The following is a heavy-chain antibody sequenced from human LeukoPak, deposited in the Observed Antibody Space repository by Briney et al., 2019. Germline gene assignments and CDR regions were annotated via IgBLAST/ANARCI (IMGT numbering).Heavy chain of an antibody. J-gene: IGHJ4*02. CDR1: GYTFTAYY. Sequence: ASVKVSCTASGYTFTAYYMHWVRQAPGQGLEWMGWINPNSGGTNYAQKFQGRVTMTRDTSISTAYMELSRLRSDDTAVYYCARDPGIAVAGMLDYWGQGTLVTVSS. D-gene: IGHD6-19*01. CDR2: INPNSGGT. V-gene: IGHV1-2*02. CDR3: ARDPGIAVAGMLDY.